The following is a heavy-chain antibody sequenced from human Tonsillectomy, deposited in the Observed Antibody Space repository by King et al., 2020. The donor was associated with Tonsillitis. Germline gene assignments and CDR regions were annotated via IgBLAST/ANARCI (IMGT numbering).Heavy chain of an antibody. Sequence: QVQLVQSGAEVKKPGASVKVSCKASGYTFTTYAIHWVRPAPGQRLEWMGWINVGNGNTKYSQKFQDRVTITRDTSASTAYMELSSLRSEDTAVYYCGRDRTGTYERDFDYWGQGTLVTVSS. CDR1: GYTFTTYA. J-gene: IGHJ4*02. D-gene: IGHD1-26*01. CDR3: GRDRTGTYERDFDY. CDR2: INVGNGNT. V-gene: IGHV1-3*01.